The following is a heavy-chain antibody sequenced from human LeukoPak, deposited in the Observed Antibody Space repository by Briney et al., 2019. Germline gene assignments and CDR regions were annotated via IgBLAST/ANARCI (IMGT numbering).Heavy chain of an antibody. CDR2: IYYSGST. CDR3: VYMKVGGSFDY. Sequence: PSETLSLTCTVSGGSISSYYWGWNRQPPGKGLEWIGTIYYSGSTNYNPSLKSRVTISVDTSKNQFSLKLSSVTAADTAMYYCVYMKVGGSFDYWGQGTLVTVSS. V-gene: IGHV4-39*01. CDR1: GGSISSYY. D-gene: IGHD3-16*01. J-gene: IGHJ4*02.